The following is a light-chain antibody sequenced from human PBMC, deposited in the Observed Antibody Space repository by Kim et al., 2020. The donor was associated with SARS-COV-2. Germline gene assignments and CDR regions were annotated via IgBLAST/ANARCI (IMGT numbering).Light chain of an antibody. CDR2: GAS. CDR1: QNVSNN. CDR3: QQYVNWPQT. V-gene: IGKV3-15*01. J-gene: IGKJ1*01. Sequence: VSPGERATHSCRASQNVSNNLAWYQQRLGQAPRLLIYGASTRATGLPARFSGGGSGAEFTLTISSLQSEDFAVYYCQQYVNWPQTFGQGTKVDIK.